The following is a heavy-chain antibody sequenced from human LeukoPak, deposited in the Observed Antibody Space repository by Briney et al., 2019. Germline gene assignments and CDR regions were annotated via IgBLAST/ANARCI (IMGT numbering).Heavy chain of an antibody. J-gene: IGHJ4*02. CDR3: AREDSGYYGSGSYYSSDFDY. CDR2: IIPIIGIA. V-gene: IGHV1-69*04. CDR1: GYTFSSYG. D-gene: IGHD3-10*01. Sequence: GASVKVSCKASGYTFSSYGISWVRQAPGQGLEWMGRIIPIIGIANYAQKFQGRVTITADKSTSTAYMELSSLRSEDTAVYYCAREDSGYYGSGSYYSSDFDYWGQGTLVTVSS.